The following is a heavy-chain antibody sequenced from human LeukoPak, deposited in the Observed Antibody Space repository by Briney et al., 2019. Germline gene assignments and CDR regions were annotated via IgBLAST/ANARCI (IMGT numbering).Heavy chain of an antibody. CDR2: IHNDGTNK. J-gene: IGHJ6*03. CDR3: AKDRCSGGIGCYYYYMDV. Sequence: GGSLRLSCAASGFTFSSYGMHWARQAPGKGLEWVAFIHNDGTNKQYADPVKGRFTISRDNSKNTLYLEINSLTPEDTAVYYCAKDRCSGGIGCYYYYMDVWGKGTTVTISS. V-gene: IGHV3-30*02. CDR1: GFTFSSYG. D-gene: IGHD2-15*01.